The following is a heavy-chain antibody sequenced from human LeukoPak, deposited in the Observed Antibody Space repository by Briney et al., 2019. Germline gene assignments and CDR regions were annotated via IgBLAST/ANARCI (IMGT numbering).Heavy chain of an antibody. Sequence: GGSLRLSCAASGLTLSRYTMNWVRQAPGKGLEWVSVIRGSGGDTYYADSVKGRFAISRENSKNTLFLQMNSLRAEDTAIYYCAKEYSSSWRIFDYWGQGTRVTVSS. D-gene: IGHD6-13*01. V-gene: IGHV3-23*01. CDR1: GLTLSRYT. CDR2: IRGSGGDT. J-gene: IGHJ4*02. CDR3: AKEYSSSWRIFDY.